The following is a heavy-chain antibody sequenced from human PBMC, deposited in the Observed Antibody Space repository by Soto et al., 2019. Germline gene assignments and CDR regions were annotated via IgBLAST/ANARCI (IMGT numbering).Heavy chain of an antibody. Sequence: ASVKVSCQASGYTFTSYAMHWVRQAPGQRLEWMGWINAGNGNTKYSQKFQGRVTITRDTSASTAYMELSSLRSEDTAVYYCARVLHYYDSSGPGYWGQGTLVTVSS. CDR3: ARVLHYYDSSGPGY. CDR2: INAGNGNT. D-gene: IGHD3-22*01. V-gene: IGHV1-3*01. J-gene: IGHJ4*02. CDR1: GYTFTSYA.